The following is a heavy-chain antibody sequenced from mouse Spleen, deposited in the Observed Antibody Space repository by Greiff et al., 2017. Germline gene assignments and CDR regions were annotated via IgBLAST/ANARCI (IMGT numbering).Heavy chain of an antibody. V-gene: IGHV14-2*01. CDR1: GFTIKGYY. Sequence: VKLQQSGAEFVKPGASVKLSCAASGFTIKGYYMHWVQQRTEQRLEWVGRIGPEGGDTKYAPNFKGQATISADTASNTPYLQFSSLTSEDTAVYYCARGLDYWGQGTTRTVP. CDR2: IGPEGGDT. CDR3: ARGLDY. J-gene: IGHJ2*01.